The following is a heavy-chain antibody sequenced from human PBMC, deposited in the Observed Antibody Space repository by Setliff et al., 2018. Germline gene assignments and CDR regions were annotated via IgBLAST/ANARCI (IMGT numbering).Heavy chain of an antibody. J-gene: IGHJ6*02. CDR2: IYHNGNT. Sequence: LSLTCTVSGGSISPYFWSWIRQSPGKGLEWIGYIYHNGNTNFNPSLKSRVTMSVDTSKNQFALNLTSVTAADTAVYYCARDRSAYSYGLDVWGQGTTVTVSS. CDR3: ARDRSAYSYGLDV. CDR1: GGSISPYF. V-gene: IGHV4-4*08.